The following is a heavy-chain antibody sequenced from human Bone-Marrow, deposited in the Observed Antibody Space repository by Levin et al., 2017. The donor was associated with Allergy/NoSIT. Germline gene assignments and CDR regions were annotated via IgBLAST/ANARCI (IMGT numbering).Heavy chain of an antibody. Sequence: GESLKISCKGSGYTFTRHWIGWLRQMPGKGLEWMGIIYPGDSDTRYSPSFEGQVTISVDTSITTAYLQWNSLKTSDTATYFCARMNLAANWFDPWGQGTVVTVSP. CDR2: IYPGDSDT. D-gene: IGHD3-16*01. CDR1: GYTFTRHW. V-gene: IGHV5-51*01. J-gene: IGHJ5*02. CDR3: ARMNLAANWFDP.